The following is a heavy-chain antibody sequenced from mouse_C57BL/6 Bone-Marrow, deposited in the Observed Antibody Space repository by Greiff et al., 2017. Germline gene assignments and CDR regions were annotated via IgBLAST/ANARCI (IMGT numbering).Heavy chain of an antibody. CDR1: GYTFTSYW. J-gene: IGHJ3*01. Sequence: QVQLQQPGAELVMPGASVKLSCKASGYTFTSYWMHWVKQRPGQGLEWIGEIDPSDSYTNYNQKFKGKSTLTVDKSSSTAYMQLSSLTSEDSAVYYCARGVGSAWFAYWGQGTLVTVSA. CDR3: ARGVGSAWFAY. D-gene: IGHD1-1*02. V-gene: IGHV1-69*01. CDR2: IDPSDSYT.